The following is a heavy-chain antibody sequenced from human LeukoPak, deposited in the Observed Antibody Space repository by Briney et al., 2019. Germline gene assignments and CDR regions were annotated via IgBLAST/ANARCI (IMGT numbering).Heavy chain of an antibody. Sequence: SETLSLTCTVSGGSITDYYWSWIRQPPGKGLEWIGYIYYSGSTNYNPSLQSRVTISVDTSKSQFSLKLSSVTAVDTAVYYCARGGSGSYRRPFDYWGQGTLVTVSS. CDR3: ARGGSGSYRRPFDY. J-gene: IGHJ4*02. V-gene: IGHV4-59*01. CDR2: IYYSGST. CDR1: GGSITDYY. D-gene: IGHD1-26*01.